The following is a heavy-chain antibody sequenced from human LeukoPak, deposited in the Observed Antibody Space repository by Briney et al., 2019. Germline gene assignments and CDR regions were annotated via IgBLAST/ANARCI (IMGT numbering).Heavy chain of an antibody. CDR1: GGSISSSSYY. CDR3: ARPFWSGYYGFDY. Sequence: PSETLSLTCTVSGGSISSSSYYWGWIRQPPGKGLEWIGSIYYSGSTYYNPSLKSRVTISIDTSKNQFSLRLTSMTAADTAVYYCARPFWSGYYGFDYWGQGTLVTVSS. CDR2: IYYSGST. J-gene: IGHJ4*02. D-gene: IGHD3-3*01. V-gene: IGHV4-39*01.